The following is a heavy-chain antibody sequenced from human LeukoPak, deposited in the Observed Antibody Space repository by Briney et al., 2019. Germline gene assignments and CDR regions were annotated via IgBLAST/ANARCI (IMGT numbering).Heavy chain of an antibody. CDR2: INPSGGST. Sequence: ASVKVSCKASGYTFTYYYIHWVRQAPGQGLEWMGIINPSGGSTSYAQKFQGRVTMTRNTSISTAYMELSSLRSEDTAVYYCARDNGGTAMAYYYYYYMDVWGKGTTVTVSS. V-gene: IGHV1-46*01. D-gene: IGHD5-18*01. CDR1: GYTFTYYY. J-gene: IGHJ6*03. CDR3: ARDNGGTAMAYYYYYYMDV.